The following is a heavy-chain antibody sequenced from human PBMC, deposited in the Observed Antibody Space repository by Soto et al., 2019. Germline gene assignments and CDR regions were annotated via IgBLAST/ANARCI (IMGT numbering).Heavy chain of an antibody. Sequence: GESLKISCVGSGFSFSRYTVGWVRQVPGKGLEWMGVIHPGDSDTRYSPSFQGQVTISADKSISTGYLQWSSLKASDTAMYYSTSSYGDSYYYYYGMDVWGQGTTVTVSS. D-gene: IGHD4-17*01. V-gene: IGHV5-51*01. CDR2: IHPGDSDT. CDR1: GFSFSRYT. J-gene: IGHJ6*02. CDR3: TSSYGDSYYYYYGMDV.